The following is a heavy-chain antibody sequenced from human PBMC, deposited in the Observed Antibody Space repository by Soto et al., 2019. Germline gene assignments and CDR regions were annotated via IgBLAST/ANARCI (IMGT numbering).Heavy chain of an antibody. V-gene: IGHV3-7*01. D-gene: IGHD7-27*01. CDR3: VRNRELGLGRYFDS. CDR1: GFTFSSYW. CDR2: IKQDGSVK. Sequence: PGGSLRLSCTASGFTFSSYWMSWVRQAPGMGLEWVANIKQDGSVKYYVDSVKGRFTISRDNAKNSLYLQTNSLRAEDTAVYYCVRNRELGLGRYFDSWGQGTLVTVSS. J-gene: IGHJ4*02.